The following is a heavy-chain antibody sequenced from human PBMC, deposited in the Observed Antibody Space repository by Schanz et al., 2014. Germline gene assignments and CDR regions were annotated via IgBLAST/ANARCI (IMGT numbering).Heavy chain of an antibody. CDR1: GGSISTSNHY. D-gene: IGHD2-2*01. CDR2: IYYSGNT. CDR3: ARQNLGYCSSTDCKNWFDP. Sequence: QLQLQESGPGLVKPLETLSLTCTVSGGSISTSNHYWGWIRQPPGKGLEWIGSIYYSGNTYYNPSPRSRVTIPVDTPKNQFSQKLSSVTAADTAVYYCARQNLGYCSSTDCKNWFDPWGQGTLVTVSS. J-gene: IGHJ5*02. V-gene: IGHV4-39*01.